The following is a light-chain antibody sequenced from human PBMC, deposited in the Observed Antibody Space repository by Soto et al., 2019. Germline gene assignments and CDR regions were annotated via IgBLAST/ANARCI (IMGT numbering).Light chain of an antibody. Sequence: QSVLTQPASVSGSPRQSITISCTGTSSDVGGYNYVSWYQQHPGKAPKLMIYEVSNRPSGVSNRFSGSKSGNTDSLTISGLQAEDEADYYCSSYTSSSVVVFGGGTKLTVL. CDR1: SSDVGGYNY. J-gene: IGLJ2*01. V-gene: IGLV2-14*01. CDR3: SSYTSSSVVV. CDR2: EVS.